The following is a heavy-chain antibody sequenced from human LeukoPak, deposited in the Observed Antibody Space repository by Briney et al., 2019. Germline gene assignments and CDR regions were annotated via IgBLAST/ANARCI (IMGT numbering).Heavy chain of an antibody. D-gene: IGHD3-10*01. CDR1: GYTFTSYG. Sequence: ASVKVSCKASGYTFTSYGISWVRQAPGQGLEWMGWISAYNGNTNYAQKLQGRVTMTTDTSTSTAYMELRSLRSDDTAVYYCARDLSWFGELLLFDYWGQGTLVTVSS. CDR2: ISAYNGNT. CDR3: ARDLSWFGELLLFDY. J-gene: IGHJ4*02. V-gene: IGHV1-18*01.